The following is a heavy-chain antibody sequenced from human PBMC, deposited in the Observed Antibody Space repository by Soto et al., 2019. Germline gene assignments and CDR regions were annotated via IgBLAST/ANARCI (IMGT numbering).Heavy chain of an antibody. J-gene: IGHJ4*02. V-gene: IGHV5-51*01. D-gene: IGHD6-19*01. CDR2: IYPGDSDT. CDR1: GYSFTSYW. Sequence: GESLKISCKGSGYSFTSYWIGWVRQMPGKGLEWMGIIYPGDSDTRYSPSFQGQVTISADKSISTAYLQWSSLKASDTAMYYCARSLIAVAGTGVRFFDYWGQGTLVTVSS. CDR3: ARSLIAVAGTGVRFFDY.